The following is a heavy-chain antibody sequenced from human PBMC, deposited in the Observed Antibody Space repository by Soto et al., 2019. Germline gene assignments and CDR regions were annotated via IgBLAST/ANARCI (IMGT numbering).Heavy chain of an antibody. J-gene: IGHJ4*02. CDR2: IYYTGSS. CDR3: ARHVSYNWNAAYHFDS. Sequence: SETLSLTCTVSGVSISSSIYFWGWVRQPPEKGLEWIGNIYYTGSSYYNPSFKRRLTISADTSKNQLSLMLSSVPAADTAVYYCARHVSYNWNAAYHFDSCGQGTQVTVSS. CDR1: GVSISSSIYF. V-gene: IGHV4-39*01. D-gene: IGHD1-1*01.